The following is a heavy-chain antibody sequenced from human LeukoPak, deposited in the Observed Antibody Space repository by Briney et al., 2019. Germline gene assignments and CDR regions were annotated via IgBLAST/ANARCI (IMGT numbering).Heavy chain of an antibody. CDR3: AKTLRELSGGAFDV. Sequence: GGSLRLSCAASGFTFDDYTMHWVRQAPGKGLEWVSLISWDGGSTYYADSVKGRFTISRDNSKNSLYLQMNSLRAEDTAVYYCAKTLRELSGGAFDVWGQGTMVTVSS. CDR1: GFTFDDYT. CDR2: ISWDGGST. J-gene: IGHJ3*01. D-gene: IGHD1-26*01. V-gene: IGHV3-43*01.